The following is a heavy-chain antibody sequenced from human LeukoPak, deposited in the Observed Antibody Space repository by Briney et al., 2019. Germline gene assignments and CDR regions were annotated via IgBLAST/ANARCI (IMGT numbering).Heavy chain of an antibody. CDR3: AKKVVVGATSPYSDFQD. J-gene: IGHJ1*01. V-gene: IGHV3-23*01. D-gene: IGHD1-26*01. CDR1: GFTFSSYA. Sequence: GGSLRLSCVASGFTFSSYAMAWVRQAPGKGLEWVSAVSGSGVTTHNAGSVKGRFSISRDNSKNTLYLQMNSLRADDTALYYCAKKVVVGATSPYSDFQDWGQGTLVTVSS. CDR2: VSGSGVTT.